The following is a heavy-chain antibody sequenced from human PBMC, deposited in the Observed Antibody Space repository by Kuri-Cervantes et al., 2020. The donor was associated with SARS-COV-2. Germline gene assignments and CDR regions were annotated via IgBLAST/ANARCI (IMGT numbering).Heavy chain of an antibody. V-gene: IGHV1-18*01. CDR3: ARDLITMVRGVISVLEF. CDR1: GYTFTSYG. J-gene: IGHJ4*02. Sequence: ASVKVSCKASGYTFTSYGISWVRQAPGQGLEWMGWISAYNGNTNYAQKLQGRVTMTTDTSTSTAYMELRSLRSDDTAVYYCARDLITMVRGVISVLEFWGQGTLVTSPQ. D-gene: IGHD3-10*01. CDR2: ISAYNGNT.